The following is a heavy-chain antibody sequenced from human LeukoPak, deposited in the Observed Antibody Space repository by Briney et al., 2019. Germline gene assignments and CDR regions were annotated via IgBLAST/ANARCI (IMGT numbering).Heavy chain of an antibody. CDR2: IYYSGST. D-gene: IGHD3-9*01. CDR3: ARLEGDKYYDILTGKEAFDI. CDR1: GGSIISSSYY. V-gene: IGHV4-39*01. Sequence: SETLSLTCTVSGGSIISSSYYWGWIRQPPGKGLEWIGSIYYSGSTYYNPSLKSRVTISVDTSKNQFSLKLSSVTAADTAVYYCARLEGDKYYDILTGKEAFDIWGQGTMVTVSS. J-gene: IGHJ3*02.